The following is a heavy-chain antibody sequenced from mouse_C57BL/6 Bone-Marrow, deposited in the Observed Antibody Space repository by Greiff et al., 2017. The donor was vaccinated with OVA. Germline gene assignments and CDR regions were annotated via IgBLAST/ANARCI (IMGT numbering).Heavy chain of an antibody. J-gene: IGHJ1*03. V-gene: IGHV1-26*01. D-gene: IGHD1-1*01. CDR1: GYTFTDYY. CDR3: ARSHYYGSLYWYFDV. Sequence: VQLQQSGPELVKPGASVKISCKASGYTFTDYYMNWVKQSHGQSLEWIGDINPNNGGTSYNQKFKGKATLTVDKSSSTAYMELRSLTSEDSAVYYCARSHYYGSLYWYFDVWGTGTTVTVSS. CDR2: INPNNGGT.